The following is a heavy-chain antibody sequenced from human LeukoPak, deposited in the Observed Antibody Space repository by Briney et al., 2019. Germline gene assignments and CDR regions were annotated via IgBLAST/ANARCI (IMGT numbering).Heavy chain of an antibody. D-gene: IGHD1-26*01. CDR2: ITNSGNSK. CDR3: ARDALGDYYYYYGMDV. J-gene: IGHJ6*02. CDR1: EFTFSSYS. Sequence: GGSLRLSCAASEFTFSSYSMNWVRQAPGKGLEWVSYITNSGNSKSYADSVKGRFTTSRDNTKNSLYLQMNGLRAEDTAVYYCARDALGDYYYYYGMDVWGQGTTVTVSS. V-gene: IGHV3-48*01.